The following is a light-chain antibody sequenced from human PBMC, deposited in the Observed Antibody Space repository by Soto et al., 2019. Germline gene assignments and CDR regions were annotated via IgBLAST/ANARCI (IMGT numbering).Light chain of an antibody. J-gene: IGKJ1*01. V-gene: IGKV3-20*01. CDR3: QQYDNSGWT. CDR2: GAS. CDR1: QSVSSSY. Sequence: EIVLTQSPGTLSLSPGERATLSCRASQSVSSSYLAWYQQKPGQAPRLLIYGASNRATGIPDRFSGRGSGTDFTLTIIRLEPEDFAVYYCQQYDNSGWTFGRGTKVDIK.